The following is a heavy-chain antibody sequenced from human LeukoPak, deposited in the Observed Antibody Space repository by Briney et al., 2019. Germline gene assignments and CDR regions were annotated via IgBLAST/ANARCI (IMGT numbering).Heavy chain of an antibody. D-gene: IGHD1-1*01. V-gene: IGHV4-59*01. J-gene: IGHJ6*03. CDR2: IHYSGTT. CDR3: ARVSWFPGTSYYYMDV. CDR1: GGSISSYY. Sequence: SETLSLTCTVSGGSISSYYWSWIRQPPGQGLVWIGYIHYSGTTNYNPSLKGRVTISVDTSKNQFSLKLTSVTAADTAVYYCARVSWFPGTSYYYMDVWGKGTTVTVSS.